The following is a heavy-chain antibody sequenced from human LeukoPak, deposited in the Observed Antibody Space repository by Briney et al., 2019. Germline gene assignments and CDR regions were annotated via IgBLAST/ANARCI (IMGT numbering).Heavy chain of an antibody. D-gene: IGHD6-13*01. Sequence: GGSLRLSCAASGFTFSSYAMSWVRQAPGKGLEWVSAISGSGGSTYYADSVKGRFTISRDNSKNTLYLQMNSLRAEDTAVYYCAKVFRARAAAGTRGGAFDIWGQGTMLTVSS. CDR3: AKVFRARAAAGTRGGAFDI. V-gene: IGHV3-23*01. CDR2: ISGSGGST. CDR1: GFTFSSYA. J-gene: IGHJ3*02.